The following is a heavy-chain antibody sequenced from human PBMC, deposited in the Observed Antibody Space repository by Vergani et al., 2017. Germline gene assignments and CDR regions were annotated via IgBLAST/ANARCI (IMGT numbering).Heavy chain of an antibody. D-gene: IGHD2-2*01. J-gene: IGHJ4*02. V-gene: IGHV3-74*02. CDR1: GFTFSSYW. Sequence: VQLVESGGGVVQPGRSLRLSCAASGFTFSSYWMHLVRQAPGKGLVWVSRINSDGSSTSYADSVKGRFTISRDNAKNTLYLQMNSLRAEDTAVYYCASMFGSSDTNLYWGQGTLVTVSS. CDR2: INSDGSST. CDR3: ASMFGSSDTNLY.